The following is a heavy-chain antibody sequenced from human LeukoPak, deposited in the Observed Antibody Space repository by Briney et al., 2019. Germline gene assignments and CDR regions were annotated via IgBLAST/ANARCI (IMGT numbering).Heavy chain of an antibody. CDR3: ARGADSSGWYPDAFDI. CDR2: ISKSDGST. D-gene: IGHD6-19*01. V-gene: IGHV3-23*01. Sequence: GGSLRLSCVASGFTFSSYAMSWVRQAPGKGLEWVSAISKSDGSTYYADSVKGRFTISRDNSKNTLYLQMNSLRAEDTAVYYCARGADSSGWYPDAFDIWGQGTMVTVSS. CDR1: GFTFSSYA. J-gene: IGHJ3*02.